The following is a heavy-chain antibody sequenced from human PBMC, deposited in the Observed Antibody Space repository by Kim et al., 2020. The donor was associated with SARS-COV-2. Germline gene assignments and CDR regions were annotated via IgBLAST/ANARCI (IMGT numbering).Heavy chain of an antibody. Sequence: SETLSLTCTVSGGSISSYYWSWIRQPPGKGLEWIGYIYYSGSTNYNPSLKSRVTISVDTSKNQFSLKLSSVTAADTAVYYCARHPLSGLRIAVAGINWYFDLWGRGTLVTVSS. V-gene: IGHV4-59*08. D-gene: IGHD6-19*01. CDR3: ARHPLSGLRIAVAGINWYFDL. CDR2: IYYSGST. CDR1: GGSISSYY. J-gene: IGHJ2*01.